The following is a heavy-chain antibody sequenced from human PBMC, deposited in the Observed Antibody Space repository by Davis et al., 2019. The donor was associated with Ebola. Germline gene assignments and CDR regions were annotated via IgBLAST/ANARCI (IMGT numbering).Heavy chain of an antibody. CDR1: GFTFSDYY. J-gene: IGHJ4*02. CDR2: ISSSGSTI. CDR3: ARVKYSSGYDY. V-gene: IGHV3-11*04. D-gene: IGHD6-19*01. Sequence: GESLKISCAASGFTFSDYYMSWIRQAPGKGLEWVSYISSSGSTIYYADSVKGRFTISRDNAKNSLYLQMNSLRAEDTAVYYCARVKYSSGYDYWGQGTLVTVSS.